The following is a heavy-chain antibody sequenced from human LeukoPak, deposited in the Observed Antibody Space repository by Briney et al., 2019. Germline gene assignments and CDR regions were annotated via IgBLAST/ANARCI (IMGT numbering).Heavy chain of an antibody. J-gene: IGHJ4*02. CDR3: AILYYDSSGYHDY. CDR1: GGSFSGYY. Sequence: SETLSLTCAVYGGSFSGYYWSWIRQPPGKGLEWIGEINHSGSTNYNPSLKSRVTISVDTSKNQFSLKLSSVTAADTAVYYCAILYYDSSGYHDYRGQGTLVTVS. D-gene: IGHD3-22*01. CDR2: INHSGST. V-gene: IGHV4-34*01.